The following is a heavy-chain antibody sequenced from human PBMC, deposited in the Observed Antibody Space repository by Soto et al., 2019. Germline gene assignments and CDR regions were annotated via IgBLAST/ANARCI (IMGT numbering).Heavy chain of an antibody. J-gene: IGHJ4*02. CDR1: GFTFNSYA. V-gene: IGHV3-23*01. Sequence: GGSLRLSCAASGFTFNSYAMSWVRQAPGKGLEWVSTIIGSDGSTYYADSVKGRFSVSRDNSKNTLYLQMNSLRAEDTAVYYCAKDRNYYDSSGYDYWGQGTLVTVSS. CDR3: AKDRNYYDSSGYDY. CDR2: IIGSDGST. D-gene: IGHD3-22*01.